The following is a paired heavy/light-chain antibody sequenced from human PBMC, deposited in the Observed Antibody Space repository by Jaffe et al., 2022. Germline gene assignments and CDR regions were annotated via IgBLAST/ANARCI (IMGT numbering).Light chain of an antibody. V-gene: IGLV7-43*01. J-gene: IGLJ3*02. Sequence: QTVVTQEPSLTVSPGGTVTLTCASSTGAVTSDYYPNWFQQKPGQAPRALIYNTGNKHSWTPARFSGSLLGGKAALTLSGVQPEDEAEYSCLLYYGGVWVFGGGTQLTVL. CDR3: LLYYGGVWV. CDR2: NTG. CDR1: TGAVTSDYY.
Heavy chain of an antibody. CDR3: ARTNPGGVAILSFDY. CDR2: MYHNGNT. V-gene: IGHV4-38-2*01. J-gene: IGHJ4*02. Sequence: QVQLQESGPGLVKPSETLSLTCAVSGYSVHSGYYWGWIRQPPGKGLEWIGSMYHNGNTYYNPSLKSRVTISLDTSKNQFSLNLTSVTAADTAVYYCARTNPGGVAILSFDYWGQGTLVTVSS. D-gene: IGHD2-21*01. CDR1: GYSVHSGYY.